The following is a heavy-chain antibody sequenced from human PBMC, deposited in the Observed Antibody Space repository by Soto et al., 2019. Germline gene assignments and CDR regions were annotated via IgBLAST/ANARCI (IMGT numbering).Heavy chain of an antibody. V-gene: IGHV3-48*02. D-gene: IGHD3-10*01. CDR1: GFTFNTYN. Sequence: GGSLRLSCTASGFTFNTYNMDWVRQAPGKGLEWVSYISSSSYTIKYADSVEGRFTVSRDNGKKSLYLQMNSLRDEDTAVYFCAREISLSAGSYFDYWGQGTLVTVSS. J-gene: IGHJ4*02. CDR2: ISSSSYTI. CDR3: AREISLSAGSYFDY.